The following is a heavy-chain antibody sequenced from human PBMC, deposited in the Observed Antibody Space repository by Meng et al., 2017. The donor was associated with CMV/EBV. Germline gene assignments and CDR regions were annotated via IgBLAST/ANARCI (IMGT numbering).Heavy chain of an antibody. CDR2: IRYDGSNK. J-gene: IGHJ6*02. CDR1: GFTFSSYG. CDR3: AKARGRFGPGNV. Sequence: GGSLRLSCAASGFTFSSYGMLWVRQAPGKGLDWVTFIRYDGSNKYYADSVKGRFTISRDNSKNTLYLQMNSLRAEDTAVYYCAKARGRFGPGNVWGQGTTVTVSS. D-gene: IGHD3-10*01. V-gene: IGHV3-30*02.